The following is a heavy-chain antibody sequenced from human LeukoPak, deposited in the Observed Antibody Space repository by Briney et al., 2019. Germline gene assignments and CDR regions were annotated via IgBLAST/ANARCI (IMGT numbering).Heavy chain of an antibody. CDR1: GFTFSTYS. D-gene: IGHD3-22*01. J-gene: IGHJ3*02. Sequence: GGSLRLSCAASGFTFSTYSMNWVRQAPGKGLEWVSSISSSGGSLYYADSVKGRFTISRDNAKNSLCLQMNSLRAEDTAVYSCARHYYDSSGQLLYAFDIWGQGTMVTVSS. CDR3: ARHYYDSSGQLLYAFDI. V-gene: IGHV3-21*01. CDR2: ISSSGGSL.